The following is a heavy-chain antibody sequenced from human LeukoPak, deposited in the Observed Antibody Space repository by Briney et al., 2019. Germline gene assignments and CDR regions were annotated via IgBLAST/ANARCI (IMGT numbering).Heavy chain of an antibody. V-gene: IGHV3-7*01. CDR3: ARDTDGLLWFGVNY. D-gene: IGHD3-10*01. J-gene: IGHJ4*02. CDR1: GFTFSSYW. CDR2: IKKDGSEK. Sequence: GGSLRLSCAASGFTFSSYWMSWVRQAPGKGLEWVANIKKDGSEKYYVDSVKGRFTISRDNDKTSLYLQMNSLRAEDTAVYYCARDTDGLLWFGVNYWGQGTLVTVSS.